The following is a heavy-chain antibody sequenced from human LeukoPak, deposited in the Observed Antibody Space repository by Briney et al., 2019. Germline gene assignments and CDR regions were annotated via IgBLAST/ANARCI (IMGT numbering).Heavy chain of an antibody. J-gene: IGHJ4*02. CDR2: ISYDGSNK. D-gene: IGHD6-13*01. CDR1: GFTFSSYG. Sequence: GGSLRLSCAASGFTFSSYGMHWVRQAPGKGLEWVAVISYDGSNKYYADSVKGRFTISRDNSKNTLYLQMNSLGAEDTAVYYCAKDLSGSSWYYFDYWGQGTLVTVSS. CDR3: AKDLSGSSWYYFDY. V-gene: IGHV3-30*18.